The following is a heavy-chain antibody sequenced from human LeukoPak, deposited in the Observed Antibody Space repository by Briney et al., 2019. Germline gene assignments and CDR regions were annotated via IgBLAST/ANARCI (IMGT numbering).Heavy chain of an antibody. CDR2: ISSSSSYI. Sequence: PGGSLRLSCAASGFTFSIYSMNWVRQAPGKGLEWVSSISSSSSYIYYADSVKGRFTISRDNARNSVYLQMNSLRAEDRAVYYCAGGDGDYDYFDYWGQGILVTVSS. J-gene: IGHJ4*02. D-gene: IGHD4-17*01. V-gene: IGHV3-21*01. CDR3: AGGDGDYDYFDY. CDR1: GFTFSIYS.